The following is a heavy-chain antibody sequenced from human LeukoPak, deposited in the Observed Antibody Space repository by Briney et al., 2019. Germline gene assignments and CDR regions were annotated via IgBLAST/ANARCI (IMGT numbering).Heavy chain of an antibody. CDR2: ISSSSSTI. D-gene: IGHD3-3*01. Sequence: GGSLRLSCAASGFTFSSYSMNWVRQAPGKGLEWVSYISSSSSTIYYADSVKGRLTISRDNAKNSLYLQMNSLRAEDTAVYYCARTITIFGVVRAWGQGTLVTVSS. CDR1: GFTFSSYS. J-gene: IGHJ5*02. CDR3: ARTITIFGVVRA. V-gene: IGHV3-48*01.